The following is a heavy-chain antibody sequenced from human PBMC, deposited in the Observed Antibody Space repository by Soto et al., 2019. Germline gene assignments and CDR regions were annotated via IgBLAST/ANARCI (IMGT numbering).Heavy chain of an antibody. Sequence: DVQVVESGGGLVQPGGSLRLSCAASGFPVSDTYMSWVRQAPGKGLEWISVIYSGGGTYYTDSVKGRFTVSRHNSRNTVYLQMDSLRHEDTAVYYCARNGKAGDYRQYYYYGLDVWGQGTTVTVSS. D-gene: IGHD4-17*01. CDR2: IYSGGGT. CDR3: ARNGKAGDYRQYYYYGLDV. J-gene: IGHJ6*02. V-gene: IGHV3-53*04. CDR1: GFPVSDTY.